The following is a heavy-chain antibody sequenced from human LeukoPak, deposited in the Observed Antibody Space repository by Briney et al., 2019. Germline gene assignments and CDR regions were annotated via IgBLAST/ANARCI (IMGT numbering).Heavy chain of an antibody. CDR2: ISGSGGTT. CDR1: GFTFSTYA. J-gene: IGHJ6*03. V-gene: IGHV3-23*01. Sequence: QPGGSLRLSCAASGFTFSTYAMSWVRQAPGKGLEWVSGISGSGGTTYYADSVKGRFTISRDNSKNTLYLQMNSLRAEDTAVYFCAKASMDTAMAPFYYYYMDVWGKGTTVTVS. D-gene: IGHD5-18*01. CDR3: AKASMDTAMAPFYYYYMDV.